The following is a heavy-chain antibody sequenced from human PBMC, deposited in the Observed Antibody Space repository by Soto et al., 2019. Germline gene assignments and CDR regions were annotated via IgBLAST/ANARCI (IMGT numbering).Heavy chain of an antibody. D-gene: IGHD5-18*01. CDR1: GYTFTSYY. J-gene: IGHJ6*02. Sequence: ASVKVSCKASGYTFTSYYIHWVRQAPGQGLEWMGIFNPTGDTASYAQKLQGRVTMTRDTSTGTAYMELGSLRSEDTAVYYCARGGRIVDTGIGYYYYHAMDVWGQGXMVTVYS. CDR3: ARGGRIVDTGIGYYYYHAMDV. V-gene: IGHV1-46*01. CDR2: FNPTGDTA.